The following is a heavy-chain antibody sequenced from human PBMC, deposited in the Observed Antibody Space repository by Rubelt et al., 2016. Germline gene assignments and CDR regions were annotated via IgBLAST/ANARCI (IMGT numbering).Heavy chain of an antibody. CDR1: GGSISSSSYY. V-gene: IGHV4-39*07. CDR3: GRGYWGFDY. CDR2: FFFSGST. J-gene: IGHJ4*02. Sequence: QLQLQESGPGLVKPSETLSLTCTVSGGSISSSSYYWGWIRQPPGKGLEWIGLFFFSGSTYYNPSLKSRVTIVVDTAKNQFSLKLGAVTAADTAMYYCGRGYWGFDYWGQGALVTVSS. D-gene: IGHD2-21*01.